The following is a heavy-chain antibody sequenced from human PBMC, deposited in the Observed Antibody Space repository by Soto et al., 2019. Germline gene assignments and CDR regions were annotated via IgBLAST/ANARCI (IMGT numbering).Heavy chain of an antibody. V-gene: IGHV4-30-4*01. CDR1: GGSISSGDYY. Sequence: QVQLQESGPGLVKPSQTLSLTCTVSGGSISSGDYYWSWIRQPPGKGLEWIGYIYYSGSTYYNPSLNSRVTISVDTSKNQFALKLSSVTAADTAVYYCARGITMAADYYYYGMDVWGQGTTVTVSS. CDR3: ARGITMAADYYYYGMDV. CDR2: IYYSGST. D-gene: IGHD3-10*01. J-gene: IGHJ6*02.